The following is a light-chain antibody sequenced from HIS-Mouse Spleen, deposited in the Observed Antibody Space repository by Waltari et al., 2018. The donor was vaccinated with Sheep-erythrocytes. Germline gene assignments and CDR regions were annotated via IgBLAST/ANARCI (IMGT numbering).Light chain of an antibody. V-gene: IGLV2-23*01. CDR2: EGS. CDR3: CSYAGSSTWV. J-gene: IGLJ3*02. Sequence: QSALTQPAPVSGSPGQSITIACTATSTDVGRYNRVSWYQQHRGKAPKLMIYEGSKRPSGVSKRFSGSKSGNTASLTISGLQAEDEADYYCCSYAGSSTWVFGGGTKLTVL. CDR1: STDVGRYNR.